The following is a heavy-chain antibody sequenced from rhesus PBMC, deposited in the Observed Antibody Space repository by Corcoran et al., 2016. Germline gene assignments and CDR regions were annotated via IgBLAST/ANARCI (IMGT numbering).Heavy chain of an antibody. D-gene: IGHD6-37*01. V-gene: IGHV3-103*01. J-gene: IGHJ4*01. Sequence: EVQLVESGGGLAKPGGSLRLSCAASGFTFSSYAMHWVRQAPGKGLEWVSAISSGGSTYYADSWKGRFTISRDNSKNTLSLQMNSLRAEDTAVYYCAKGYSGGWSGFDYWGQGVLVTVSS. CDR2: ISSGGST. CDR1: GFTFSSYA. CDR3: AKGYSGGWSGFDY.